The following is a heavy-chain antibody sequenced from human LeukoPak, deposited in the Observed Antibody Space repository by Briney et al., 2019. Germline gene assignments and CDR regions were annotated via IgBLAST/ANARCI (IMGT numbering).Heavy chain of an antibody. Sequence: PSETLSLTCTVSGGSISSYYWTWIRQTPGKGLEWIGYVYYTGNTNYNPSLRSRVTISVDTSKDQFSLKLTSVTAADTAVYYCARGPLGGGNNWFDPWGQGTLVTVSS. V-gene: IGHV4-59*12. CDR2: VYYTGNT. J-gene: IGHJ5*02. CDR1: GGSISSYY. D-gene: IGHD3-16*01. CDR3: ARGPLGGGNNWFDP.